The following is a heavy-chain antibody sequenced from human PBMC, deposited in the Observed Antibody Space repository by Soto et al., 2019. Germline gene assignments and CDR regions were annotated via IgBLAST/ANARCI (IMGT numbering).Heavy chain of an antibody. CDR2: ISGGGDAT. D-gene: IGHD2-21*01. V-gene: IGHV3-23*01. CDR3: ARKVVGSTSRPDYWYFDL. Sequence: EVQLLESGGDSVQPGGSVRLSCAGSGFTFFNYAMTWVRQAPGKGLEWVSTISGGGDATFFADSVRGRFTFSRDNSKNTVTLQMNSLGVDDTAVYYCARKVVGSTSRPDYWYFDLWGRGTLVTVSS. CDR1: GFTFFNYA. J-gene: IGHJ2*01.